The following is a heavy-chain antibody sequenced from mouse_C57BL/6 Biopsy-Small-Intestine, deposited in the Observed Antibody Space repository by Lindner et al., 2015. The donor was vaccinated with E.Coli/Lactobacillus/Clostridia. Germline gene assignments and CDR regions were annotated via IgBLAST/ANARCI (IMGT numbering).Heavy chain of an antibody. J-gene: IGHJ1*03. V-gene: IGHV1-66*01. Sequence: VQLQESGPELVKPGASVKISCKASGYSFTSYYIHWVKQRPGQGLEWIGWIYPGSGNTKYNEKFKGKATLTADTSSSTAYMQLSSLTSEDSAVYFCAVYYYGSSYWYFDVWGTGTTVTVSS. CDR3: AVYYYGSSYWYFDV. CDR2: IYPGSGNT. CDR1: GYSFTSYY. D-gene: IGHD1-1*01.